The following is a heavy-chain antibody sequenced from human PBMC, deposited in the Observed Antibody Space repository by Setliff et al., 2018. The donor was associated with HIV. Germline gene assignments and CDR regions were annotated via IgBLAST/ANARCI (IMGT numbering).Heavy chain of an antibody. CDR2: VYHSGTT. J-gene: IGHJ6*03. Sequence: KTSETLSLTCAVSGYSISTAYYWGWIRQPPGKGLEWIGSVYHSGTTYYNPSLKSRVTISVDTSNNQFSLKLSSVTAADTAVYYCARGGGTSSPIDYHYYIDVWGKGTTVTVSS. CDR3: ARGGGTSSPIDYHYYIDV. V-gene: IGHV4-38-2*01. D-gene: IGHD6-6*01. CDR1: GYSISTAYY.